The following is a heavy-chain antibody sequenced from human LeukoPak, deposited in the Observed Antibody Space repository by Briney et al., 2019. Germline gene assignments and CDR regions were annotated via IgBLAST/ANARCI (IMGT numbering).Heavy chain of an antibody. CDR2: IKPDGSEK. V-gene: IGHV3-7*01. D-gene: IGHD2-21*01. CDR1: ELTFSDSY. CDR3: ATAFPPRLWGQHR. Sequence: GGSLRLSCVVSELTFSDSYMVWVRHSPGKGLEWVANIKPDGSEKYYVDSVKGRFTISRDNAKKSLYLQMNSLRAEDTAVYYCATAFPPRLWGQHRGGQGTLVTVSS. J-gene: IGHJ4*02.